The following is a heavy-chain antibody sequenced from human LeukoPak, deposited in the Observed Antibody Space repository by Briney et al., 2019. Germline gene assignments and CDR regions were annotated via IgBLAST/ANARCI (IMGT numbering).Heavy chain of an antibody. V-gene: IGHV5-51*01. CDR1: GXSFTNYC. D-gene: IGHD5-18*01. Sequence: GESLKISCKGSGXSFTNYCIGCLRQMPGKGPEWMMMIYPGDSDTRYSPTFQGQVTISADKSISTAYLQWSSLKASDTGMYYCARHLRLWQNWFDPWGQGTLVTVSS. J-gene: IGHJ5*02. CDR3: ARHLRLWQNWFDP. CDR2: IYPGDSDT.